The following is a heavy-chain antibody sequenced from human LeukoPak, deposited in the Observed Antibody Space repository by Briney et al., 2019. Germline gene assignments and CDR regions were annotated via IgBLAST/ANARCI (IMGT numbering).Heavy chain of an antibody. CDR1: GGSFSSYY. D-gene: IGHD3-3*01. Sequence: SETLSLTCTVSGGSFSSYYWSWIRQPPGKGLEWIAYIYYSGSTNYNPSLKSRVTTSVDTSKNQFSLNLSSVTAADTAVYYCARDPGYDFWSGQKGWFDPWGQGTLVTVSS. CDR2: IYYSGST. CDR3: ARDPGYDFWSGQKGWFDP. V-gene: IGHV4-59*01. J-gene: IGHJ5*02.